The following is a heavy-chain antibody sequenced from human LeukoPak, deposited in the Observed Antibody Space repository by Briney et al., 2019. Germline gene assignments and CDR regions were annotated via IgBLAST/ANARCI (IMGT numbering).Heavy chain of an antibody. CDR3: ARDMGSGSLHY. CDR2: INTGNGDT. CDR1: GYTFTTYA. V-gene: IGHV1-3*04. Sequence: ASVKVSCKASGYTFTTYAIHWVRQAPGQRLEWLGRINTGNGDTRYSQTFQARVTITRDTSASTAYIEVSSLRPEDTAVYYCARDMGSGSLHYWGQGTLVTVSS. J-gene: IGHJ4*02. D-gene: IGHD1-26*01.